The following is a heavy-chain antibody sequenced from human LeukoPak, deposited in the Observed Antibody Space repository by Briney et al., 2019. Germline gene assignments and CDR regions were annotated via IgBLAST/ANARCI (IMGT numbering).Heavy chain of an antibody. CDR3: ARAARQGFTMIVVPFFYFDL. CDR2: INHSGST. CDR1: GGSISSGASD. J-gene: IGHJ2*01. D-gene: IGHD3-22*01. V-gene: IGHV4-31*03. Sequence: SQTLSLTCTVSGGSISSGASDWGWIRQHPKRGLEWVGYINHSGSTYYNPSLRSRVTMSVDTSKNQFSLKLSSVTAADSAVYYCARAARQGFTMIVVPFFYFDLWGRGTLVTVSS.